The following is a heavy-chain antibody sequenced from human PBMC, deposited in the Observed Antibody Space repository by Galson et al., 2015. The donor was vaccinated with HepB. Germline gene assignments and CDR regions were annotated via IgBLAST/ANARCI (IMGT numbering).Heavy chain of an antibody. CDR2: IYYSGRL. CDR3: ARQPYTSGWLYSFFDL. J-gene: IGHJ2*01. Sequence: ETLSLTCSVSGGSISRSNYYWGWIREPPGKGLEWIGSIYYSGRLFYNPSLKSRVTISVDTSKNPFSLRLTSVTAADTAVYYCARQPYTSGWLYSFFDLWGRGTLVTVSS. D-gene: IGHD6-19*01. V-gene: IGHV4-39*01. CDR1: GGSISRSNYY.